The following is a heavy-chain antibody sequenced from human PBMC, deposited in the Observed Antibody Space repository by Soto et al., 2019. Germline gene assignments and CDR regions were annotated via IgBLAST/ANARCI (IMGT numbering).Heavy chain of an antibody. Sequence: GGSLRLSCAASGFTFSSYSMNWVRQAPGKGLEWVSSISSSSSYIYYADSVKGRFTISRDNAKNSLYLQMNSQRAEDTAVYYCARSLYYYDSSGYSVGALLGYWGQGSLVTVSS. CDR1: GFTFSSYS. CDR3: ARSLYYYDSSGYSVGALLGY. V-gene: IGHV3-21*01. D-gene: IGHD3-22*01. J-gene: IGHJ4*02. CDR2: ISSSSSYI.